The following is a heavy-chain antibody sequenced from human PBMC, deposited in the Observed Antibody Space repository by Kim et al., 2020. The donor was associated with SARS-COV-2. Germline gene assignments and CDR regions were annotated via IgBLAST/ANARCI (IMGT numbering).Heavy chain of an antibody. CDR2: IYPGDSDT. Sequence: GESLKISCKGSGYSFTSYWIGWVRQMPGKGLEWMGIIYPGDSDTRYSPSFQGQVTISADKSISTAYLQWSSLKASDTAMYYCARHAYCSSTSCPVWGYEDWYFDLWGRGTLVTVSS. V-gene: IGHV5-51*01. CDR3: ARHAYCSSTSCPVWGYEDWYFDL. D-gene: IGHD2-2*01. CDR1: GYSFTSYW. J-gene: IGHJ2*01.